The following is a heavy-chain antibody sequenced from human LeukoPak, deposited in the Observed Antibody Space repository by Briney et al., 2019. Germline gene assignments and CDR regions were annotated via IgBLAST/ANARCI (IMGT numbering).Heavy chain of an antibody. Sequence: GGSLSLSGVGSGFTVSINYMSWVGQAPGKGLEWVSFVDPDGVTSYADSVKGRLTISRDNSKNILYLQLTTLRAEDTAIYYCTKGTFDHWGQGTLVTVSS. CDR3: TKGTFDH. J-gene: IGHJ3*01. CDR2: VDPDGVT. CDR1: GFTVSINY. V-gene: IGHV3-53*01.